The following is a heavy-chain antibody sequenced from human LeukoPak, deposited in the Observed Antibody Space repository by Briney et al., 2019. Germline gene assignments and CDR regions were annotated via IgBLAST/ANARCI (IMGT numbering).Heavy chain of an antibody. CDR2: IKQDGSEK. D-gene: IGHD3-16*02. Sequence: PGGSLRLSCAASGFTFSNAWMSWVRQAPGKGLEWVANIKQDGSEKYYVDSVKGRFTISRDNAKNSLYLQMNSLRAEDTAVYYCARADYDYVWGSYRQYYFDYWGQGTLVTVSS. J-gene: IGHJ4*02. CDR3: ARADYDYVWGSYRQYYFDY. CDR1: GFTFSNAW. V-gene: IGHV3-7*01.